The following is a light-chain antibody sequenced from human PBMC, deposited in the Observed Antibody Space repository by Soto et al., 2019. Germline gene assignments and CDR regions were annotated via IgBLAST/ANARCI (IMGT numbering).Light chain of an antibody. Sequence: QSALTQPASVSGSPGQSITISCTGTNSDVGGYNFVSWYQQHPGKAPKLTIYEVSNRPSGVSNRFSGSKSGNTASLTISELQAEDEADYYCNSYTTSYSWVFGGGTQLTVL. J-gene: IGLJ3*02. CDR2: EVS. CDR1: NSDVGGYNF. CDR3: NSYTTSYSWV. V-gene: IGLV2-14*01.